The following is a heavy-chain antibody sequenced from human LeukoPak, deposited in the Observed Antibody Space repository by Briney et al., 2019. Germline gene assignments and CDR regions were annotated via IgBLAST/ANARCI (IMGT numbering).Heavy chain of an antibody. CDR1: GFTFSSYS. V-gene: IGHV3-21*04. CDR2: VSSANNYI. J-gene: IGHJ5*02. D-gene: IGHD5-24*01. CDR3: AQFLAGDGS. Sequence: PGGSLRLSCAASGFTFSSYSMNWVRQAPGKGLEWVSSVSSANNYIYYTDSVKGRFTISRDNAKNSLYLQMNSLRAEDTAVYHCAQFLAGDGSWGQGTLVTVSS.